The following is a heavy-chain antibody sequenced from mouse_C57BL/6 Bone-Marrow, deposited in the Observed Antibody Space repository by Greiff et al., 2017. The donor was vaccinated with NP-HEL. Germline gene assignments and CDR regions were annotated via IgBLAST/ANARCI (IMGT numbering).Heavy chain of an antibody. CDR3: ARGEFITTVGAVDY. V-gene: IGHV1-82*01. D-gene: IGHD1-1*01. J-gene: IGHJ2*01. CDR1: GYAFSSSW. CDR2: IYPGDGDT. Sequence: QVQLQQSGPELVKPGASVKISCKASGYAFSSSWMNWVKQRPGRGLEWIGRIYPGDGDTNYNRTFKGKATLTSDNSSHPAYMHLSILTYEDSAVYVCARGEFITTVGAVDYWGQGTTLTVAA.